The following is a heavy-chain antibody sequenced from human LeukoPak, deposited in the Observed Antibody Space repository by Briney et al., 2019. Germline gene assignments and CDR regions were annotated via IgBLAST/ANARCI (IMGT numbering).Heavy chain of an antibody. J-gene: IGHJ4*02. V-gene: IGHV1-2*02. CDR1: GYTFTDYL. Sequence: ASVKVSCKASGYTFTDYLIHWVRRAPGQGLEWMGWINPNSGGTNQAQRFQGRVTMTRDPSISTAYLELSRLTSDDTAIYYCARVKVVATISPATGYGYGDQWGQGTLVTVSS. CDR3: ARVKVVATISPATGYGYGDQ. CDR2: INPNSGGT. D-gene: IGHD5-12*01.